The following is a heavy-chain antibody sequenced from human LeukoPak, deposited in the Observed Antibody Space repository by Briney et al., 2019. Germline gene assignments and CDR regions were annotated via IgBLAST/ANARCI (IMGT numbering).Heavy chain of an antibody. CDR2: TSSSTGNT. Sequence: ASVKVSCKASGYNFNTYGISWVRQAPGQGLEWMGWTSSSTGNTKYAQKHQDRVSMTTDTSTSTAYLYLRNLRSDDTAVYYCVRLPLGYCSSTSCLDWGQGTLVTVSS. J-gene: IGHJ4*02. CDR1: GYNFNTYG. CDR3: VRLPLGYCSSTSCLD. D-gene: IGHD2-2*01. V-gene: IGHV1-18*01.